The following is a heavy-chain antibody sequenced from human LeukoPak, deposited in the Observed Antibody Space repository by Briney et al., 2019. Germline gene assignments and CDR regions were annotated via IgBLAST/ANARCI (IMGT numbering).Heavy chain of an antibody. CDR2: ISSSGSTI. CDR3: ASLLSRQGGYFDY. D-gene: IGHD6-6*01. CDR1: GFTFSSYE. V-gene: IGHV3-48*03. Sequence: GGSLRLSCAASGFTFSSYEMNWVRQAPGKGLEWVSYISSSGSTIYYAGSVKGRFTISRDNAKNSLYLQMNSLRAEDTAVYYCASLLSRQGGYFDYWGQGTLVTVSS. J-gene: IGHJ4*02.